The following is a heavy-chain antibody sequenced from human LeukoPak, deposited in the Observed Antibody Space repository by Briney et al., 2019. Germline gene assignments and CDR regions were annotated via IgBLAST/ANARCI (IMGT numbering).Heavy chain of an antibody. CDR3: ARQLGYYYDSSGYYLTGYFGY. V-gene: IGHV4-39*01. D-gene: IGHD3-22*01. J-gene: IGHJ4*02. Sequence: SETLSLTCTVSGGSISSSSYYWGWIRQPPGKGLEWIGSIYYSGSTYYNPSLKSRVTISVDTSKNQFSLKLSSVTAADTAVYYCARQLGYYYDSSGYYLTGYFGYWGQGTLVTVSS. CDR2: IYYSGST. CDR1: GGSISSSSYY.